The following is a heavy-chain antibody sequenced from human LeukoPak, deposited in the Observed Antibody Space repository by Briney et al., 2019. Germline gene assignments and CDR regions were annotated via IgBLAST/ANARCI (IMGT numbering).Heavy chain of an antibody. CDR1: GYTFTSYD. CDR3: ARDGGPMIVVVITGDFDY. J-gene: IGHJ4*02. Sequence: ASVKVSCKASGYTFTSYDINWVRQATGQGLEWMGWMNPNSGKTGYAQKFQGRVTITRNTSISTAYMELSSLRSDDTAVYYCARDGGPMIVVVITGDFDYWGQGTLVTVSS. V-gene: IGHV1-8*03. D-gene: IGHD3-22*01. CDR2: MNPNSGKT.